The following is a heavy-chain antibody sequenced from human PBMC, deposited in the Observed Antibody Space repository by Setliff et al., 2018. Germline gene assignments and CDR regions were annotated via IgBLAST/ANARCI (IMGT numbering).Heavy chain of an antibody. CDR2: IKQDGSEK. V-gene: IGHV3-7*01. Sequence: GSLRLSCAASGFTFSDYWMSWVRQAPGKGLEWVANIKQDGSEKYFVDSVKGQFTISRDNGKNSLYLQMNSLRAEDTAVYYCARASKGLYCGSDCFYTFDSWGPGTLVTVSS. D-gene: IGHD2-21*02. J-gene: IGHJ4*02. CDR3: ARASKGLYCGSDCFYTFDS. CDR1: GFTFSDYW.